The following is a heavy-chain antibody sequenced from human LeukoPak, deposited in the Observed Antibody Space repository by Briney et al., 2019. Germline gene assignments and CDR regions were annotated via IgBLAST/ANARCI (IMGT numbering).Heavy chain of an antibody. Sequence: SVKVSCKASGGTFRSYSIRWVRQAPGQGLEWMVGIIRIFGTANYAQKFQGRVTITADESTSTAYMELSSLRSEDTAVYYCASDHYADYGDAFDIWGQGTMVTVSS. CDR3: ASDHYADYGDAFDI. CDR1: GGTFRSYS. D-gene: IGHD4-17*01. CDR2: IIRIFGTA. J-gene: IGHJ3*02. V-gene: IGHV1-69*13.